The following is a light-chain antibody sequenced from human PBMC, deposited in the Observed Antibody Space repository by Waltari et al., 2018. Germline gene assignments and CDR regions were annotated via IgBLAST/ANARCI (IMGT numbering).Light chain of an antibody. CDR1: RPNLGTNT. Sequence: QSVLTQPPSASGTPGQTVTLSCPGGRPNLGTNTVNWYRQVPGAAPKLLIYGNYQRPSGVPARFSGSKSGTSASLAISGLQSEDEADYYCAAWDDRLNGGVFGGGTKLTVL. CDR2: GNY. V-gene: IGLV1-44*01. J-gene: IGLJ3*02. CDR3: AAWDDRLNGGV.